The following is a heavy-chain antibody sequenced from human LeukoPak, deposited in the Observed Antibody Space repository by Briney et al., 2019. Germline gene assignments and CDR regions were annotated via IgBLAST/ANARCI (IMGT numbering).Heavy chain of an antibody. CDR2: IYYSGST. J-gene: IGHJ5*02. CDR3: ARGAFYDILTGHYNWFDP. D-gene: IGHD3-9*01. Sequence: PSETLSLTCTVSGGSISSYYWSWIRQPPGKGLEWVGDIYYSGSTNYNPSLKSRVTISVDTSKNQFSLKLSSVTAADTAVYYCARGAFYDILTGHYNWFDPWGQGTLVTVSS. V-gene: IGHV4-59*01. CDR1: GGSISSYY.